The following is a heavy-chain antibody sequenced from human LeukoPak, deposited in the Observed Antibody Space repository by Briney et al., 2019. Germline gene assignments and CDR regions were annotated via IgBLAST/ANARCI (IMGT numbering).Heavy chain of an antibody. Sequence: SETLSLTYTVSGGSISSGDYYWSWIRQPPGKGLEWIGYIYYSGSTYYNPSLKSRVTISVDTSKNQFSLKLSSVTAADTAVYYCVRDEAYDHSYFDLWGRGTLVTVSS. CDR3: VRDEAYDHSYFDL. J-gene: IGHJ2*01. D-gene: IGHD3-22*01. CDR2: IYYSGST. CDR1: GGSISSGDYY. V-gene: IGHV4-30-4*01.